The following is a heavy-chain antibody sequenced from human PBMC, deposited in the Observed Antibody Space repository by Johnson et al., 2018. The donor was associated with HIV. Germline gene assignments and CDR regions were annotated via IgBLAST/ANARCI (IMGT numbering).Heavy chain of an antibody. D-gene: IGHD3-10*01. CDR1: GFTFSNYG. CDR2: IQYDGTKV. V-gene: IGHV3-30*02. Sequence: VQLVESGGGVVQPGGSLRLSCAASGFTFSNYGIHWVRQAPGRGLEWVTFIQYDGTKVYYADSVKGRFTSARDNSKNMLYLQMNSLRAEDTAVYYCAREYDAFDIWGQGTMVTVSS. J-gene: IGHJ3*02. CDR3: AREYDAFDI.